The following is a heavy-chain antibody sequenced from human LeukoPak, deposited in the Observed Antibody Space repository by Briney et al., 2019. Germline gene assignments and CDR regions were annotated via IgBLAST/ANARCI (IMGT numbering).Heavy chain of an antibody. D-gene: IGHD3-16*02. Sequence: KSGGSLRLSCAASGSTFNDYTINCVRQAPGKGLEWVSSINSPSTNIHYADSLKGRFPLSRDHAKTTVYLQMTRLRAQDTAVFYCARGIGYIGFDCWGQGTRVTVSS. CDR1: GSTFNDYT. CDR2: INSPSTNI. J-gene: IGHJ5*01. V-gene: IGHV3-21*06. CDR3: ARGIGYIGFDC.